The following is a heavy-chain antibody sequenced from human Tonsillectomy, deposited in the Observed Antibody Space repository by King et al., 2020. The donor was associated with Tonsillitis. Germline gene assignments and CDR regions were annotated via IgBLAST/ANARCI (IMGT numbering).Heavy chain of an antibody. CDR3: VAASDS. J-gene: IGHJ5*01. Sequence: VQLVESGGGVVQPGGSLRLSCAASGFNFSRYTMHLVRQAPGKGLEWVTLISNDGSFKYYRDSVKGRFTISRHNSENTVYLQMNSLREEDTAVYYCVAASDSWGQGTLVIVSS. CDR2: ISNDGSFK. D-gene: IGHD2-15*01. V-gene: IGHV3-30*10. CDR1: GFNFSRYT.